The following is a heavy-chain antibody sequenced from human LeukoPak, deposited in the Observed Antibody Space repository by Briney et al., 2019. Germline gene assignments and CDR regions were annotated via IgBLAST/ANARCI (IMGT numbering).Heavy chain of an antibody. Sequence: GASVKVSCKASGYTFTSYDINWVRQATGQGLEWMGWMNPNSGNTGYAQKFQGRVTMTRNTSIGTAYMELSSLRSEDTAVYYCARVRRAVVIRKGYYYGMDVWGQGTTVTVSS. J-gene: IGHJ6*02. CDR2: MNPNSGNT. V-gene: IGHV1-8*01. CDR1: GYTFTSYD. CDR3: ARVRRAVVIRKGYYYGMDV. D-gene: IGHD3-22*01.